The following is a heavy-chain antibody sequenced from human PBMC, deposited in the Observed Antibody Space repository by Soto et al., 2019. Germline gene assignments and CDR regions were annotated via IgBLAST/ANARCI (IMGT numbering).Heavy chain of an antibody. V-gene: IGHV4-59*01. CDR3: ARGLGYSYGDYFQH. J-gene: IGHJ1*01. CDR2: IYYSGST. D-gene: IGHD5-18*01. Sequence: QVQLQESGPGLVKPSETLSLTCTVSGGSISSYYWSWIRQPLGKGLEWIGYIYYSGSTNYNPSLKSRVTISVDTSKNQFSLKLSSVTAADTAVYYCARGLGYSYGDYFQHWGQGTLVTVSS. CDR1: GGSISSYY.